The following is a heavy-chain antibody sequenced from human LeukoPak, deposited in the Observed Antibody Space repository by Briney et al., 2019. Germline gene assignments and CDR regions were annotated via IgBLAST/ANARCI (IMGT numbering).Heavy chain of an antibody. D-gene: IGHD2-15*01. J-gene: IGHJ3*02. CDR3: ARQPLYCSGGSCYSHAFDI. V-gene: IGHV4-39*01. Sequence: PSETLSLTCTVSGGSMTSSSYYWGWIRQPPGKGLEWIGEINHSGSTNYNPSLKSRVTISVDTSKNQFSLKLSSVTAADTAVYYCARQPLYCSGGSCYSHAFDIWGQGTMVTVSS. CDR2: INHSGST. CDR1: GGSMTSSSYY.